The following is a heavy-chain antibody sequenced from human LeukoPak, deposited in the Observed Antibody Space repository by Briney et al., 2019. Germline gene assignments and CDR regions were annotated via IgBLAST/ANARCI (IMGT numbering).Heavy chain of an antibody. J-gene: IGHJ4*02. D-gene: IGHD2-15*01. Sequence: KPSETLSLTCTVSGGSISSSSYYWGWIRQPPGKGLEWIGSIYYSGSTYYNPSLKSRVTISVDTSKNQFSLKLSSVTAADTAVYYCARGRGSSSFCRGGSGGSCYSFPLNYFDYWGQGTLVTVSS. CDR1: GGSISSSSYY. CDR2: IYYSGST. CDR3: ARGRGSSSFCRGGSGGSCYSFPLNYFDY. V-gene: IGHV4-39*07.